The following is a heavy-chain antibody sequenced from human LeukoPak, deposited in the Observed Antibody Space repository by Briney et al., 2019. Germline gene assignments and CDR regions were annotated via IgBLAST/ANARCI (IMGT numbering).Heavy chain of an antibody. CDR2: IYHSGRT. V-gene: IGHV4-38-2*02. J-gene: IGHJ6*04. D-gene: IGHD2-2*01. Sequence: SETLSLTCAVSGYSISSGYYWGWIRQPPGKGLEWIGSIYHSGRTYYNPSLKSRVTIAVDTSKNQFSLKLSSVTDADTAVYYCARDGIVVVPAAHYYYGMDVWGKGTTVTVSS. CDR3: ARDGIVVVPAAHYYYGMDV. CDR1: GYSISSGYY.